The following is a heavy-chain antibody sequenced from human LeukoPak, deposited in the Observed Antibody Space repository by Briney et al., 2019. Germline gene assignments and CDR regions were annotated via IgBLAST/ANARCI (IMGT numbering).Heavy chain of an antibody. CDR3: ARKTGTGGFDP. CDR1: GFTFSSYS. J-gene: IGHJ5*02. CDR2: ISSSSSTI. Sequence: SGGSLRLSCAASGFTFSSYSMNWVRQAPGKGLEWVSYISSSSSTIYYADSVKGRFTISRDNAKNSLYLQMNSLRAEDTAVYYCARKTGTGGFDPWGQGTLVTVSS. V-gene: IGHV3-48*04. D-gene: IGHD1-1*01.